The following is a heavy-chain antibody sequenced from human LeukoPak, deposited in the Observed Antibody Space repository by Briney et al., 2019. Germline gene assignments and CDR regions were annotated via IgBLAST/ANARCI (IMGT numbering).Heavy chain of an antibody. Sequence: GGSLRLSCAASGFTFSTYWMHWVRQAPGKGLVWVSRINSDGRSTNYADSVKGRFTISKDNAKNTLYLQMNSLRAEDTAVYYCARVAYCGGDCYSYQWGQGTLVTVSS. J-gene: IGHJ4*02. CDR2: INSDGRST. CDR1: GFTFSTYW. CDR3: ARVAYCGGDCYSYQ. V-gene: IGHV3-74*01. D-gene: IGHD2-21*02.